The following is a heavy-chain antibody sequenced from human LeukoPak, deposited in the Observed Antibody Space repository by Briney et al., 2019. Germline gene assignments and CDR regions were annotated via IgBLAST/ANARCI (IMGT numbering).Heavy chain of an antibody. V-gene: IGHV1-46*01. CDR3: ARPTSIIPAANIYYYYYGMDV. Sequence: GASVKVSCKASGYTFTSYYMHWVRQAPGQGLEWMGIINPSGGITTYAQKFQGRVTMTRGTSTSTVYMELSSLRSEDTAVYYCARPTSIIPAANIYYYYYGMDVWGQGTTVTVSS. CDR1: GYTFTSYY. CDR2: INPSGGIT. J-gene: IGHJ6*02. D-gene: IGHD2-2*01.